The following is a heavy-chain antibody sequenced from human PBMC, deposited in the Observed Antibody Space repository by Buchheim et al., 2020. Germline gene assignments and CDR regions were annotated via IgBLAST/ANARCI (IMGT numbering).Heavy chain of an antibody. Sequence: QVQLQESGPGLVKPSETLSLTCSVSGGSISTYYWSWIRQPPGKALEWVAYISYSGSTHYNPSLKSRVTISVDTSKNQFSLRLTSVTAADTAVYYCARGPESELVPAIIFEYWGQGIL. CDR3: ARGPESELVPAIIFEY. D-gene: IGHD2-2*01. CDR2: ISYSGST. V-gene: IGHV4-59*01. J-gene: IGHJ4*02. CDR1: GGSISTYY.